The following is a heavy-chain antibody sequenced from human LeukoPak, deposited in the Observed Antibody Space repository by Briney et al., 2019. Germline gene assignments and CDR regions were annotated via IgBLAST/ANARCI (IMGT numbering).Heavy chain of an antibody. Sequence: ASVKVSCKASGYTFTSYDINWVRQATGQGLEWMGWMNPNSGNTGYAQKFQGRVTITRNTSISTAYMELSSLRSEDTAVYYCARGSGSYYAFDIWGQGTMVTVSS. CDR3: ARGSGSYYAFDI. D-gene: IGHD1-26*01. J-gene: IGHJ3*02. CDR1: GYTFTSYD. CDR2: MNPNSGNT. V-gene: IGHV1-8*03.